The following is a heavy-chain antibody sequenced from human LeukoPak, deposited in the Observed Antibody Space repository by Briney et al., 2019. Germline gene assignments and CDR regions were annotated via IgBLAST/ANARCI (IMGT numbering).Heavy chain of an antibody. Sequence: PGRSLRLSCAASGFTFDDYAMHWVRQAPGKGLEWVSGISWNSGSIGYADSVKGRFTISRDNAKNSLYLQMNSLRAEDTALYYCAKDIELWFGELSGFYGMDVWGQGTTVTVSS. J-gene: IGHJ6*02. D-gene: IGHD3-10*01. CDR3: AKDIELWFGELSGFYGMDV. CDR1: GFTFDDYA. V-gene: IGHV3-9*01. CDR2: ISWNSGSI.